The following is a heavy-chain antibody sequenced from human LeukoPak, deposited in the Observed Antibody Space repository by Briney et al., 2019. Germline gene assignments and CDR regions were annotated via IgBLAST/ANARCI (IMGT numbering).Heavy chain of an antibody. CDR3: ARGLDY. CDR1: GFTFSSYA. J-gene: IGHJ4*02. V-gene: IGHV3-30-3*01. CDR2: ISYDGSNK. Sequence: GRSLRLSCAASGFTFSSYAMHWVRQAPGKGLEWEAVISYDGSNKYYADSVKGRFTISRDNSKNTLYLQMNSLRAEDTAVYYCARGLDYWGQGTLVTVSS.